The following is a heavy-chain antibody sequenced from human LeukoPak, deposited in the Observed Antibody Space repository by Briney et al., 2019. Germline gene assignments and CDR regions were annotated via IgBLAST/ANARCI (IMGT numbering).Heavy chain of an antibody. V-gene: IGHV3-15*01. CDR2: IKSNADGGTP. Sequence: GGSLRLSCAASGFSFMNAWMIWVRQAPGRGLEWVGRIKSNADGGTPDYAAPARGRFTISRDDSKNTLYLQMNSLKTEDTAVYYCTTFYHEYSPYWGRGTLVTVSS. D-gene: IGHD2/OR15-2a*01. CDR1: GFSFMNAW. J-gene: IGHJ4*02. CDR3: TTFYHEYSPY.